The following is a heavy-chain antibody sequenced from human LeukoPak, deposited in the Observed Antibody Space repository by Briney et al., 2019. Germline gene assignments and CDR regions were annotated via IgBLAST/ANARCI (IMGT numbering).Heavy chain of an antibody. CDR2: MLPIFGTA. D-gene: IGHD5-12*01. CDR3: ARNRGYSGLLAFDI. J-gene: IGHJ3*02. CDR1: GGNFRNYG. Sequence: RASVKVSCKASGGNFRNYGFHWVRQAPGQGLEWMGGMLPIFGTANYAQKFQGRVTITADESSNTASLDLSSLTSEDTAVNYCARNRGYSGLLAFDIWGQGTMVTVSS. V-gene: IGHV1-69*13.